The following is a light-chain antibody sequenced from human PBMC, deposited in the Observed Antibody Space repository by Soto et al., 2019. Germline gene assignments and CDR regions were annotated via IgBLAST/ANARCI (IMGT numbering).Light chain of an antibody. CDR3: AAWDDSLSAVYV. CDR2: RNN. V-gene: IGLV1-47*01. Sequence: QSALTQPPSASGTLGQRVTISCSGSSSNIGSNYVYWYQQLPGTAPKLLIYRNNQRPSGVPDRFSGSKSGTSASLAISGLRSEDEADYYCAAWDDSLSAVYVFGTGTKVTVL. J-gene: IGLJ1*01. CDR1: SSNIGSNY.